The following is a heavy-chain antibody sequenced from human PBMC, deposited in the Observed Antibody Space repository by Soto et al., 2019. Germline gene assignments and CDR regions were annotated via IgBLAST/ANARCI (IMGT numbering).Heavy chain of an antibody. V-gene: IGHV4-4*02. CDR1: GGSIRSNNR. J-gene: IGHJ4*02. D-gene: IGHD1-26*01. CDR2: IFHSGST. Sequence: PSETLSLTCAVSGGSIRSNNRWSWVRQPPGKGLEWIGEIFHSGSTNYNPSLKTRVTISVDKSKNQFSLKLSSVTAADTAVYYCARVYRGSSSDYWGQGTLVTVSS. CDR3: ARVYRGSSSDY.